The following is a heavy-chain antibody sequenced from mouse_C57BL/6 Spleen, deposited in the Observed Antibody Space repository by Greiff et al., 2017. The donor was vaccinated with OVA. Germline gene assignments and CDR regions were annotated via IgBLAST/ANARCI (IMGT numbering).Heavy chain of an antibody. V-gene: IGHV1-74*01. CDR2: IHPSDSDT. D-gene: IGHD3-1*01. CDR3: AINPGLRGSAY. CDR1: GYTFTSYW. Sequence: VQLQQPGAELVKPGASVKVSCKASGYTFTSYWMHWVKQRPSQGLEWIGKIHPSDSDTNYNQKFKGKATLTVDKSSSTAYMQLSSLTSEDPAVYSWAINPGLRGSAYRGESTTLSLSP. J-gene: IGHJ2*01.